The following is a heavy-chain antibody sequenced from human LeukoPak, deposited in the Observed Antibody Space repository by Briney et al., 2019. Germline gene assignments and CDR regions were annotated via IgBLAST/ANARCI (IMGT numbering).Heavy chain of an antibody. CDR1: GFTFNSYP. Sequence: PGGSLRLSCAASGFTFNSYPMTWVRQAPGKGLEWVSAISDSGGSTYYADSVKGRFTISRDNSKNTLYLQMNSLRAEDTALYYCAKGGIPAGHFDYWGQGTLVTVSS. V-gene: IGHV3-23*01. CDR3: AKGGIPAGHFDY. CDR2: ISDSGGST. J-gene: IGHJ4*02. D-gene: IGHD2-2*01.